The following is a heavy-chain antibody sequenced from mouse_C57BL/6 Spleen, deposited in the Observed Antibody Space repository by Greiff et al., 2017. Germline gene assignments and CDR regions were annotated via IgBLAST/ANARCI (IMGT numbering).Heavy chain of an antibody. CDR1: GFTFSDFY. Sequence: EVQGVESGGGLVKSGRSLRLSCATSGFTFSDFYMEWVRQAPGKGLEWIAASRNKANDYTTEYSASVKGRFIVSRDTSQSILYLQMNALRAEDTAIYYCARDGTRYYAMDYWGQGTSVTVSS. V-gene: IGHV7-1*01. J-gene: IGHJ4*01. CDR2: SRNKANDYTT. CDR3: ARDGTRYYAMDY.